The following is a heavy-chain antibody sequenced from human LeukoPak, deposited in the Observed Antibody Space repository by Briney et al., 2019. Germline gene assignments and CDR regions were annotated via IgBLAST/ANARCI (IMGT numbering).Heavy chain of an antibody. J-gene: IGHJ4*02. CDR1: GDTVSGNRVA. V-gene: IGHV6-1*01. CDR2: TYYRSKWHN. Sequence: SQTLSLTCAISGDTVSGNRVAWSWIRQSPSRGLEWLGRTYYRSKWHNDHAVSVKGRTTISVDTSKNQFSLHLNSVTPEDTAVYYCARAGPGLGRPFDFWGQGTLVTVSS. CDR3: ARAGPGLGRPFDF. D-gene: IGHD3-16*01.